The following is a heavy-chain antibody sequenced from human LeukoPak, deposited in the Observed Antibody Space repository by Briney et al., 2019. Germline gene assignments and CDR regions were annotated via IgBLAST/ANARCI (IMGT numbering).Heavy chain of an antibody. Sequence: GGSLRLSCAASGFTFSSYGMHWVRQAPGKGLEWVAVISYDGSNKYYADSVKGRFTISRDNSKNTLYLQMNSLRAEDTAVYYCAKGVVVTRRGPRYYFDYWGQGTLVTVSS. J-gene: IGHJ4*02. CDR2: ISYDGSNK. CDR1: GFTFSSYG. D-gene: IGHD4-23*01. CDR3: AKGVVVTRRGPRYYFDY. V-gene: IGHV3-30*18.